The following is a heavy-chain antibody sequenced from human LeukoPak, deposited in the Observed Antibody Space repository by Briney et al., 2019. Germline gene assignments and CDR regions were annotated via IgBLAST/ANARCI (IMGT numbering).Heavy chain of an antibody. CDR2: IYTSGST. CDR3: ASSMTRNNWFDP. J-gene: IGHJ5*02. Sequence: PSETLSLTCTVSGGSISSGSYYWSWIRQPAGKGLEWIGRIYTSGSTNYNPSLKSRVTMSVDTSKNQFSLKLSSVTAADTAVYYCASSMTRNNWFDPWGQGTLVTVSS. D-gene: IGHD2/OR15-2a*01. V-gene: IGHV4-61*02. CDR1: GGSISSGSYY.